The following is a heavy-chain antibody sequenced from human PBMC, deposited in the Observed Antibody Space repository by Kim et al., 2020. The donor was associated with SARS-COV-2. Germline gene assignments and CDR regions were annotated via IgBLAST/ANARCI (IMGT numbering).Heavy chain of an antibody. CDR3: AKDRLQTLTSAFFDF. CDR2: FSSNDSKT. CDR1: GFTFSRYA. Sequence: GGSLRLSCAASGFTFSRYAMSWVRQAPGKGLEWVSSFSSNDSKTYYADSVKGRFTISRDNSKNTLYLQMNTLRVEDTAVYYCAKDRLQTLTSAFFDFWGQGTLVTVSS. J-gene: IGHJ4*02. D-gene: IGHD3-3*02. V-gene: IGHV3-23*01.